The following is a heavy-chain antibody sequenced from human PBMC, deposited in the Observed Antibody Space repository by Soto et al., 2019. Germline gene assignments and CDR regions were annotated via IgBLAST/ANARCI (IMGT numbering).Heavy chain of an antibody. CDR3: AKESLCSGGSCYSGSNYYGMDV. CDR1: GFTFDDYA. V-gene: IGHV3-9*01. CDR2: ISWNSGSI. Sequence: HPGGSLRLSCAASGFTFDDYAMHWVRQAPGKGLEWVSGISWNSGSIGYADSVKGRFTISRDNAKNSLYLQMNSLRAEDTALYYCAKESLCSGGSCYSGSNYYGMDVWGQGTTVTVSS. J-gene: IGHJ6*02. D-gene: IGHD2-15*01.